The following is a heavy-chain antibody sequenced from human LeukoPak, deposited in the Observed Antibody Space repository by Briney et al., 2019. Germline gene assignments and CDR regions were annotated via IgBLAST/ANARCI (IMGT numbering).Heavy chain of an antibody. J-gene: IGHJ6*04. CDR3: ARAHSWSGYDRRMDV. V-gene: IGHV3-13*01. CDR2: IGTAGDT. Sequence: GGSLRLSCAASGFTFSSYDMHWVRQATGKGLEWVPAIGTAGDTYYPGSVKGRFTISRENAKNSLYLQMNSLRAGDTAVYYCARAHSWSGYDRRMDVWGKGTTVTVSS. D-gene: IGHD3-3*01. CDR1: GFTFSSYD.